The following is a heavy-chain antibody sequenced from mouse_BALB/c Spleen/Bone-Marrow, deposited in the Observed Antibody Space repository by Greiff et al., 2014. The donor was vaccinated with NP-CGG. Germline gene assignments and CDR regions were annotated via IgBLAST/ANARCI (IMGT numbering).Heavy chain of an antibody. D-gene: IGHD2-10*01. V-gene: IGHV1S22*01. CDR1: GYTFTSYW. CDR2: IYPGSGRT. J-gene: IGHJ2*01. Sequence: LKHSGSELVRPGASVKLSCKASGYTFTSYWMHWVRQRHGQGLEWIGNIYPGSGRTYCDEKFKNKVSLTVDTSSNTAYMHLSSLESEDSAVYYCTGRGGAYYGKYVGYFDYWGQGTPLTGSS. CDR3: TGRGGAYYGKYVGYFDY.